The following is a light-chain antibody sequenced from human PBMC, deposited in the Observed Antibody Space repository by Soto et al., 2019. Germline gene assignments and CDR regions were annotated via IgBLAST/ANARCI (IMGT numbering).Light chain of an antibody. V-gene: IGLV1-40*01. Sequence: QSVLTQPPSVSGAPGQRVTISCTGSSSNIGAGRDVHWYQQLPGTAPRLLIYGNNNWPSGVPDRFSASKSGTSASLAITGLQAEDEADFYCQSFDSSLSAYVFGTGTKLTVL. CDR1: SSNIGAGRD. J-gene: IGLJ1*01. CDR2: GNN. CDR3: QSFDSSLSAYV.